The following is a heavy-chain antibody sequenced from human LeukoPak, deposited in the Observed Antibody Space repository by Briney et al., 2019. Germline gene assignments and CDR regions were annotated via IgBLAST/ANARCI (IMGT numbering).Heavy chain of an antibody. CDR3: ATARDRNSVYSSLDY. J-gene: IGHJ4*02. D-gene: IGHD5/OR15-5a*01. Sequence: ASVKVSCTASGYIFTGYYMHWVRQAPGRGLEWMGWINPNSGGTNYAQKFQGRITMTRDTSISTAYMELSSLRSDDTAVYYCATARDRNSVYSSLDYWGQGTLVTVSS. CDR2: INPNSGGT. CDR1: GYIFTGYY. V-gene: IGHV1-2*02.